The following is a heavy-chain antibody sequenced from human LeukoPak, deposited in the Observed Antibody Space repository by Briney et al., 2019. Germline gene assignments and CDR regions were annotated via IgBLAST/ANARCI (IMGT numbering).Heavy chain of an antibody. V-gene: IGHV4-59*08. CDR1: GGSISSYY. CDR2: IYYSGST. Sequence: PSETLSLTCTVSGGSISSYYWSWIRQPPGKGLEWIGYIYYSGSTNYNPSLKSRVTISVDTSKNQFSLKLSSVTAADTAVYYCARGLNWNYTDDAFDIWGQGTMVTVSS. D-gene: IGHD1-7*01. J-gene: IGHJ3*02. CDR3: ARGLNWNYTDDAFDI.